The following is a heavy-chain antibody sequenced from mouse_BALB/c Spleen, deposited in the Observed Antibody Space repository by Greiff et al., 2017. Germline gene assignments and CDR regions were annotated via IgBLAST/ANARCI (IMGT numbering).Heavy chain of an antibody. CDR2: ISSGGST. D-gene: IGHD2-3*01. CDR1: GFTFSSYA. V-gene: IGHV5-6-5*01. J-gene: IGHJ3*01. Sequence: EVKLEESGGGLVKPGGSLKLSCAASGFTFSSYAMSWVRQTPEKRLEWVASISSGGSTYYPDSVKGRFTISRDNARNILYLQMSSLRSEDTAMYYCARAPDGYSFAYWGQGTLVTVSA. CDR3: ARAPDGYSFAY.